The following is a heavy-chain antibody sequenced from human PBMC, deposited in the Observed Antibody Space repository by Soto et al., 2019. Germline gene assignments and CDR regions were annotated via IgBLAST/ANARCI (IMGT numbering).Heavy chain of an antibody. CDR1: GYTFSGYY. D-gene: IGHD2-2*02. V-gene: IGHV1-2*02. Sequence: QDQLVQSGAEVKKPGASVKVSCKASGYTFSGYYIHWLRQAPGQGLEWMGWINPNSGGTNYAKKFKGRVTVTRDTPTSTAYMELSRLTSDDTAVYYCARSLTEGYCTITGCYTRPLYGMDVWGQGTTVTVSS. CDR3: ARSLTEGYCTITGCYTRPLYGMDV. J-gene: IGHJ6*02. CDR2: INPNSGGT.